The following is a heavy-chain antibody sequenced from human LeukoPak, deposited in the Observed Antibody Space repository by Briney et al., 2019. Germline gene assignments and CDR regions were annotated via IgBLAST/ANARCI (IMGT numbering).Heavy chain of an antibody. Sequence: GGSLRLSCAASGFTFSSYAMSWVRQAPGKGLEWVSAISGSGGSIYYADSVKGRFTISRDNSKNTLYLQMNSLRAEDTAVYYCAKDPLEQLSTIYFQNWGQGTLVTVSS. CDR3: AKDPLEQLSTIYFQN. V-gene: IGHV3-23*01. CDR1: GFTFSSYA. CDR2: ISGSGGSI. D-gene: IGHD6-6*01. J-gene: IGHJ1*01.